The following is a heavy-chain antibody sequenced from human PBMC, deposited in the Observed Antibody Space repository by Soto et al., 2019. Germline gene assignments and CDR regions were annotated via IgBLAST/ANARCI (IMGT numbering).Heavy chain of an antibody. Sequence: QVQLQQWGAGLLKPSETLSLTCAVYGGSFSGYYWSWIRQPPGKGLEWIGEINHSGSTNYNPSLKRRLTRSVDTSHNQFSLKLSAVTAAYTAVYYCARVYYGSGSYYADYWGQGTPVTVSS. J-gene: IGHJ4*02. CDR2: INHSGST. CDR1: GGSFSGYY. CDR3: ARVYYGSGSYYADY. V-gene: IGHV4-34*01. D-gene: IGHD3-10*01.